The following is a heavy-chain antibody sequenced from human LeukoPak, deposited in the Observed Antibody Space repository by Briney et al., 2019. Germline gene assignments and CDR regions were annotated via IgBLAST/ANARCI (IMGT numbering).Heavy chain of an antibody. CDR3: AKAVVPAAIKSWFDP. Sequence: GGSLRLSCAASGFTFSSYAMSWVRRAPGKGLEWVSAISGSGGSTYYADSVKGRFTISRDNSKNTLYLQMNSLRAEDTAVYYCAKAVVPAAIKSWFDPWGQGTLVTVSS. J-gene: IGHJ5*02. CDR1: GFTFSSYA. CDR2: ISGSGGST. V-gene: IGHV3-23*01. D-gene: IGHD2-2*02.